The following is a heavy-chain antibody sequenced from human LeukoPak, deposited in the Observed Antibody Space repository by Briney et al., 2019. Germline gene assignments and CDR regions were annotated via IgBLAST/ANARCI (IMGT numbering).Heavy chain of an antibody. CDR1: GYTFTGYY. V-gene: IGHV1-18*04. J-gene: IGHJ4*02. Sequence: ASVKVSCKASGYTFTGYYMHWVRQAPGQGLEWMGWISAYNGNTNYAQKLQGRVTMTTDTSRSTAYMEVRSLRSDDTAVYYCARDPADQILTGYYTPYYFDYWGQGTLVTVSS. D-gene: IGHD3-9*01. CDR3: ARDPADQILTGYYTPYYFDY. CDR2: ISAYNGNT.